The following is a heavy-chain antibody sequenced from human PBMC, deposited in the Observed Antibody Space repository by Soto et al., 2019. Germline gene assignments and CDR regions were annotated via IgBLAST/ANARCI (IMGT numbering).Heavy chain of an antibody. CDR3: AKGGYYPSGTYRPIDY. J-gene: IGHJ4*02. D-gene: IGHD3-10*01. V-gene: IGHV4-31*03. CDR2: IYYSGST. CDR1: GGSISSGGYY. Sequence: PSETLSLTCTVSGGSISSGGYYWSWIRQHPGKGLEWIGYIYYSGSTYYNPSLKSRVTISVDTSKNQFSLKLSSVTAADTAVYYCAKGGYYPSGTYRPIDYWGQGTLVTVSS.